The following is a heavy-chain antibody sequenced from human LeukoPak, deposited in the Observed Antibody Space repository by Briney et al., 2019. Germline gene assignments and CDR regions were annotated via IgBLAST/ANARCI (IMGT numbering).Heavy chain of an antibody. V-gene: IGHV4-34*01. D-gene: IGHD3-3*01. Sequence: SETLSRTCAVYGVSFSGYYWSWIRQPPGKGLEWIGEINHSGSTNYNPSLKSRVTISVDTSKNQFSLKLSSVTAADTAVYYCARGVDIWSGLNWFDPWGQGTLVTVSS. CDR2: INHSGST. J-gene: IGHJ5*02. CDR3: ARGVDIWSGLNWFDP. CDR1: GVSFSGYY.